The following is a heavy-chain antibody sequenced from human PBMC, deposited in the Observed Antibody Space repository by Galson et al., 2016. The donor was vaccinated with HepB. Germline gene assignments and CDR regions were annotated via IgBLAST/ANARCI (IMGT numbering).Heavy chain of an antibody. CDR1: GGSISSGGYY. V-gene: IGHV4-31*03. D-gene: IGHD6-13*01. CDR3: ASWGYSSSRYSDY. Sequence: TLSLTCTVSGGSISSGGYYWSWIRQHPGKGLVWIGYIYYSGSTYYNPSLRSRVTISADTSKNQFSLKLSSVTAADTAVYYCASWGYSSSRYSDYWGQGTLVTVSS. CDR2: IYYSGST. J-gene: IGHJ4*02.